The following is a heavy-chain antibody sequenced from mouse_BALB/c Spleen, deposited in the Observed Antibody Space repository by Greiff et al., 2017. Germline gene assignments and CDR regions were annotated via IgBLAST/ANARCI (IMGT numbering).Heavy chain of an antibody. CDR1: GYTFTSYW. D-gene: IGHD1-2*01. CDR3: TRGGYDGYAMDY. V-gene: IGHV1S22*01. CDR2: IYPGSGST. J-gene: IGHJ2*01. Sequence: LQQPGSELVRPGASVKLSCKASGYTFTSYWMHWVKQRHGQGLEWIGNIYPGSGSTNYDEKFKSKGTLTVDTSSSTAYMHLSSLTSEDSAVYYCTRGGYDGYAMDYWGQGTTLTVSS.